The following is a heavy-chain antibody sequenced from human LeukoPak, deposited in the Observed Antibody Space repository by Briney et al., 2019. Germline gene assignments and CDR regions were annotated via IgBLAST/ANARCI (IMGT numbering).Heavy chain of an antibody. CDR1: GGSISSYY. CDR2: IYYSGST. V-gene: IGHV4-59*01. Sequence: SETLSLTCTVSGGSISSYYWSWIRQPPGKGLEWIGYIYYSGSTNYNPSLKSRVTISVDTSKNQFSLKLSSVTAADTAVYYCARDGEDTEFDYWGQGTLVTVSS. J-gene: IGHJ4*02. CDR3: ARDGEDTEFDY. D-gene: IGHD5-18*01.